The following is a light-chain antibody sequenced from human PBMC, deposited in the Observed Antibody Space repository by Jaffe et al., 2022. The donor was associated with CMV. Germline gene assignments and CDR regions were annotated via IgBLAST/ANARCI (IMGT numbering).Light chain of an antibody. CDR2: SVF. J-gene: IGKJ2*01. Sequence: DIQMTQSPSAMSASVGDRVTITCRASQGISNDLAWFQQLPGKVPKRLIYSVFTLQSGVPSRFSGSGSGTEFTLTISSLQPEDFATYYCLQHNAYPYTFGQGTKLEIK. CDR1: QGISND. CDR3: LQHNAYPYT. V-gene: IGKV1-17*03.